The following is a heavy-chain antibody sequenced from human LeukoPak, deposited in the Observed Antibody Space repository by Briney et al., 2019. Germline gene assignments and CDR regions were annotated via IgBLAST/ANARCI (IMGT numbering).Heavy chain of an antibody. D-gene: IGHD3-22*01. CDR3: ARLNYYDSSGYSKYYFDY. CDR1: GGSISSGSYY. CDR2: TYTSGST. V-gene: IGHV4-61*02. J-gene: IGHJ4*02. Sequence: SETLSLTCTVSGGSISSGSYYWSWIRQPAGKGLEWIGRTYTSGSTNYNPSLKSRVTISVDTSKNQFSLKLSSVTAADTAVYYCARLNYYDSSGYSKYYFDYWGQGTLVTVSS.